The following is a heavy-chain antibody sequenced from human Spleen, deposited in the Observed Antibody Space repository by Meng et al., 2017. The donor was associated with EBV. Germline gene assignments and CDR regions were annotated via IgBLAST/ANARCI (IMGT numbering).Heavy chain of an antibody. CDR1: LYTFTDYH. CDR3: ARDGPGYGYFDF. CDR2: ISTFNGGT. J-gene: IGHJ4*02. Sequence: QVQLVQSGGEEKGPVAPVKLSCKTSLYTFTDYHINWVRQAPGQGLEWMGCISTFNGGTKFAERFRGRLSMTTDTSTATAYMELRSLRSDDTAVYFCARDGPGYGYFDFWGQGSLVTVSS. V-gene: IGHV1-18*01. D-gene: IGHD1-1*01.